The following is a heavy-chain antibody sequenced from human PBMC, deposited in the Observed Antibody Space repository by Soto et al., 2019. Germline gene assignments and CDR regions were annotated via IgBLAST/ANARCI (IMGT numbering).Heavy chain of an antibody. J-gene: IGHJ6*02. Sequence: GASVKVSCKASGYTFTGYYMHWVRQAPGQGLEWMGWINPNSCGTNYAQKFQGWVTMTRDTSISTAYMELSRLRSDDTAVYYCARGRYSSSFYFYYGMDVWGQGTTVTVSS. V-gene: IGHV1-2*04. D-gene: IGHD6-6*01. CDR3: ARGRYSSSFYFYYGMDV. CDR1: GYTFTGYY. CDR2: INPNSCGT.